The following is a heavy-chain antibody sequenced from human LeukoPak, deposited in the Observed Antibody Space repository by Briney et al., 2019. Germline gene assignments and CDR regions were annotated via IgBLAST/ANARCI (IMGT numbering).Heavy chain of an antibody. D-gene: IGHD1-7*01. Sequence: PGGSLRLSCAASGFTFNNYAMAWARQPPRKGLEWVSSIGGGGTDTHYGDSVKGRFTISRDNSKNTLYLQMNSLRAEDTAVYYCAKGNSLDQRTYDDWGQGTLVTVSS. J-gene: IGHJ4*02. CDR2: IGGGGTDT. V-gene: IGHV3-23*01. CDR3: AKGNSLDQRTYDD. CDR1: GFTFNNYA.